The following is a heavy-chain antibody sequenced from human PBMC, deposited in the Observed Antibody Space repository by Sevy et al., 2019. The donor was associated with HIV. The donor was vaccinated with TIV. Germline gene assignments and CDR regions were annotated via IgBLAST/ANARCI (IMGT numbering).Heavy chain of an antibody. V-gene: IGHV3-7*01. Sequence: GGSLRLSCAASGFTFSSYWMSWVRQAPGKGLEWLATINLDGSETFYVDTLKGRFTISSHNPRKSVYLQMTSLSAEDTAVYYCARLFYGSADYWGQGTLVTVSS. J-gene: IGHJ4*02. D-gene: IGHD3-10*01. CDR2: INLDGSET. CDR3: ARLFYGSADY. CDR1: GFTFSSYW.